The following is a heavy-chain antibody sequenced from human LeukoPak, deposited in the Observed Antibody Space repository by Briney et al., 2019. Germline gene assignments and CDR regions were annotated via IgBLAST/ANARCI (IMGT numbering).Heavy chain of an antibody. J-gene: IGHJ3*02. Sequence: GRSLRLSCAASGFTFSSYGMHWVRQAPGKGLEWVAVISYDGSNKYYADSVKGRFTISRDNSKNTLYLQMNSLRAEDTAVYYCANLKVGATPKRAFDIWGQGTMVTVSS. CDR1: GFTFSSYG. CDR2: ISYDGSNK. CDR3: ANLKVGATPKRAFDI. D-gene: IGHD1-26*01. V-gene: IGHV3-30*18.